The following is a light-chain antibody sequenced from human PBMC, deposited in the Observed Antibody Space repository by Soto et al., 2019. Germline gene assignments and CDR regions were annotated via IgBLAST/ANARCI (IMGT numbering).Light chain of an antibody. V-gene: IGKV3-15*01. CDR2: GAS. Sequence: IVMTQSPATLSVSPGERATLSCRASQTVNNNLAWYQQKPGQAPRLLIYGASARATGIPARFSGSGSGTELTLTISSLQSEDFAVYYCQQYNNWPLTFGGGTKVEIK. CDR1: QTVNNN. J-gene: IGKJ4*01. CDR3: QQYNNWPLT.